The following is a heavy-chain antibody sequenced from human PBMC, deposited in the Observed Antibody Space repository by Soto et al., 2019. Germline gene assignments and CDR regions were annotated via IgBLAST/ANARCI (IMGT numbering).Heavy chain of an antibody. V-gene: IGHV5-51*01. CDR2: IYPGDSDT. D-gene: IGHD6-19*01. J-gene: IGHJ4*02. CDR1: GYNFISYW. CDR3: ASLYSSGWYWVY. Sequence: PGESLKISRKGAGYNFISYWIGWVRQMPGKGLEWMGIIYPGDSDTRYSPSFQGQVTISADKSISTAYLQWSSLKASDTAMYYCASLYSSGWYWVYWGQGTLVTVSS.